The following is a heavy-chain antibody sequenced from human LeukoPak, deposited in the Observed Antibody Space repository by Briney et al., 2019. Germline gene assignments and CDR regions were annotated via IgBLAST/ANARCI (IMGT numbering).Heavy chain of an antibody. Sequence: GESLKISCRGSRYSFDRYWIGWVRQTPAKGLEWMGIINPDDSGTRYSPSFQGQVTISADKSINTAYLEWSSLKASDTAMFYCVRQYDFWDNSLRDYFDYWGQGTLVTVSS. CDR1: RYSFDRYW. CDR3: VRQYDFWDNSLRDYFDY. D-gene: IGHD3-3*01. V-gene: IGHV5-51*01. CDR2: INPDDSGT. J-gene: IGHJ4*02.